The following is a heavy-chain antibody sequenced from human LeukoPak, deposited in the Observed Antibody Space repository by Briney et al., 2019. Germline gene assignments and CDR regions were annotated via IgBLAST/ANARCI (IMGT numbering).Heavy chain of an antibody. CDR3: ARGLVRGVPDAFDI. V-gene: IGHV5-51*01. D-gene: IGHD3-10*01. CDR2: IYPGDSDT. Sequence: GESLKISGKGSGYSFTTYWIVWVRQMPGKGLEWMGIIYPGDSDTSYSPSFQGQVTISADKSISTAYLQWSSLKASDTAMYYCARGLVRGVPDAFDIWGQGTMVSVSS. CDR1: GYSFTTYW. J-gene: IGHJ3*02.